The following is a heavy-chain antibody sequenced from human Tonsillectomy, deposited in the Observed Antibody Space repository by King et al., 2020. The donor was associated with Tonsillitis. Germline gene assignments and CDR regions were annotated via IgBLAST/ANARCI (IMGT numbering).Heavy chain of an antibody. CDR1: GGSISSYY. CDR2: IYYSGST. Sequence: VQLQESGPGLVKPSETLSLTCTVSGGSISSYYWSWIRQPPGKGLEWIGYIYYSGSTNYNPSLKSRVTISVDTSKNQFSLKLSSVTAADPAVYYCARLYCSGGSCYSGFYYYYYMDVWGKGTTVTVSS. D-gene: IGHD2-15*01. J-gene: IGHJ6*03. V-gene: IGHV4-59*08. CDR3: ARLYCSGGSCYSGFYYYYYMDV.